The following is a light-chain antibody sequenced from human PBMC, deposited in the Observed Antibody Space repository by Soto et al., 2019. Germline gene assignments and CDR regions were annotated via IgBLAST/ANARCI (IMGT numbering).Light chain of an antibody. CDR1: SGYSNYK. CDR3: GADHGSGNNFVVV. Sequence: QPVLTQPPSASASLGASVTLTCTLSSGYSNYKVDWYQQRPGKGPRFVMRVGTGGIVGSKADGIPDRFSVLGSGLNRYLAIKNIQEEDESDYHCGADHGSGNNFVVVFGGGTKLTVL. J-gene: IGLJ2*01. CDR2: VGTGGIVG. V-gene: IGLV9-49*01.